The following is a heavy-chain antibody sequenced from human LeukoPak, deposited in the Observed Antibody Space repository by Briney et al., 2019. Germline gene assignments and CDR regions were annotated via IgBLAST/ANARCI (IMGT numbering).Heavy chain of an antibody. Sequence: SETLSLTCAVSGYSISSGYYWGWIRQPPGKGLEWIGSVYHSGSTYYNPSLKSRVTISVDTSKNQFSLKLSSVTAADTAVYYCARRDTYYDFWSGYHNWFDPWGQGTLVTVSS. CDR1: GYSISSGYY. CDR2: VYHSGST. D-gene: IGHD3-3*01. J-gene: IGHJ5*02. CDR3: ARRDTYYDFWSGYHNWFDP. V-gene: IGHV4-38-2*01.